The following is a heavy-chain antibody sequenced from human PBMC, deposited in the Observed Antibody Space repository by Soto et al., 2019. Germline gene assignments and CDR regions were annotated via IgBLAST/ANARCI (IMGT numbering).Heavy chain of an antibody. CDR3: AKDFYEWELLWYSDY. J-gene: IGHJ4*02. Sequence: GGSLRLSCAASGFTFSSYAMSWVRQAPGKGLEWVSAISGSGGSTYYADSVKGRFTISRDNSKNTLYLQMNSLRAEDTAVYYCAKDFYEWELLWYSDYWGQGTLVTVSS. CDR2: ISGSGGST. V-gene: IGHV3-23*01. CDR1: GFTFSSYA. D-gene: IGHD1-26*01.